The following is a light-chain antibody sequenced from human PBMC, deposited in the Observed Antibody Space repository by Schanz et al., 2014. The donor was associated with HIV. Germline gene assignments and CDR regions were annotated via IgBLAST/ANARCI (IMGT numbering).Light chain of an antibody. Sequence: DIQMTQSPSTLSASVGDRVTITCRASQSIGSWLAWYQQRPGEAPKLLIYKTSGLESGVPSRFSGSGSGTDFTLNISSLQPEDCATYHCQQSYRGITIGQGTRLQSK. CDR3: QQSYRGIT. J-gene: IGKJ5*01. CDR2: KTS. V-gene: IGKV1-5*03. CDR1: QSIGSW.